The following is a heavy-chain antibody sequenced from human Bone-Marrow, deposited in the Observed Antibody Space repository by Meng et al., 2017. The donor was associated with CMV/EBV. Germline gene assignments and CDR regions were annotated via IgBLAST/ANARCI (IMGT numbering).Heavy chain of an antibody. CDR2: IHSDGNT. D-gene: IGHD2-2*01. J-gene: IGHJ6*02. CDR3: AREKWAGYCSSTSCSPPYYYYYGMDV. CDR1: GFTVSSDC. V-gene: IGHV3-53*01. Sequence: GESLKISCAASGFTVSSDCMSWVRQAPGRGLKWVSVIHSDGNTYYADSVKGRFTISRDNSKNTLYLQMNSLRAEDTAVYYCAREKWAGYCSSTSCSPPYYYYYGMDVWGQGTTVTVSS.